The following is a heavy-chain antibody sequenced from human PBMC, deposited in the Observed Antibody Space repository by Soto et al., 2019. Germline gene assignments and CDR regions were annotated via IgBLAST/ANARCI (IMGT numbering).Heavy chain of an antibody. CDR1: GYNFNQYY. CDR3: ARGPDDSDVPRWDY. Sequence: QVQLMQSGAEVRKPGASVRLSCETSGYNFNQYYIHWVRQAPGQGLAWMGIINLRGGTTEYAHECRGRVTVTGETSTRTAYMELRSLRSDDTAIYFCARGPDDSDVPRWDYWGQGTLVTVSS. V-gene: IGHV1-46*02. CDR2: INLRGGTT. J-gene: IGHJ4*02. D-gene: IGHD4-17*01.